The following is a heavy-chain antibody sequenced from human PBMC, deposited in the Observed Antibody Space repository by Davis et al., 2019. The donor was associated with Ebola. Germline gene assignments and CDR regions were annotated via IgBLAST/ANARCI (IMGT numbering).Heavy chain of an antibody. Sequence: SETLSLTCAVYGGSFSGYYWSWIRQPPGKGLEWIGEINHSGSTNYNPSLKSRVTISVDTSKNQFSLKLSSVTAAGTAVYYCARGRQLVWFDPWGQGTLVTVSS. V-gene: IGHV4-34*01. CDR1: GGSFSGYY. J-gene: IGHJ5*02. D-gene: IGHD6-6*01. CDR3: ARGRQLVWFDP. CDR2: INHSGST.